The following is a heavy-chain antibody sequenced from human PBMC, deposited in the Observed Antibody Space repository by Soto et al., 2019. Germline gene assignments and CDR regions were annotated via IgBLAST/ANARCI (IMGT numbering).Heavy chain of an antibody. J-gene: IGHJ4*01. CDR2: ISYDGSNK. D-gene: IGHD1-26*01. CDR3: AKPYSGSPPKNFDY. CDR1: GFSFSIYG. Sequence: PGGPLILSCVASGFSFSIYGMYWVRQAPGKGLEWVAAISYDGSNKYYVDSVRGRFTISRDNSKNTVYLQMNSLRAEDTAVYYCAKPYSGSPPKNFDYWGQGILVTVSS. V-gene: IGHV3-30*18.